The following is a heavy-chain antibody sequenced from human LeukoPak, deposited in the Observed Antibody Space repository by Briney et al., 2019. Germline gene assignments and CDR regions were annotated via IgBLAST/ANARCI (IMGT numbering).Heavy chain of an antibody. J-gene: IGHJ4*02. D-gene: IGHD5-12*01. V-gene: IGHV3-64*02. CDR1: GFTFRSYS. Sequence: GGSLRLSCAASGFTFRSYSMHWVRQAPGKGLEYVSAIDGDGDNTFYADSVKGRFTISRDNSKNTLPLQMGSLRPEDMAVYYCARVNRGYDYWGQGTLVTVSS. CDR3: ARVNRGYDY. CDR2: IDGDGDNT.